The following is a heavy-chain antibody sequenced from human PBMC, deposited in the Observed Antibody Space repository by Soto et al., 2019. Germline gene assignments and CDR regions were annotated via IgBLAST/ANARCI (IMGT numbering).Heavy chain of an antibody. J-gene: IGHJ5*02. Sequence: QVQLQESGPGLVRPSQTLSLSCSVSGESINNGAYYWNWIRQHTDKRLEWIGYISFSGSTFYAPSSRSRVTSSADTSKNYFSLELSSVTVADTAIYYCARDRPIRDSASPSFDPWGPGIQVTVSS. CDR1: GESINNGAYY. CDR2: ISFSGST. CDR3: ARDRPIRDSASPSFDP. V-gene: IGHV4-31*03. D-gene: IGHD3-10*01.